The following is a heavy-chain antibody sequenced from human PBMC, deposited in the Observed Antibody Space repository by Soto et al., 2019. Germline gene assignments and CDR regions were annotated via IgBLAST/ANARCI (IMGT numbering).Heavy chain of an antibody. CDR1: GFTFSNAW. V-gene: IGHV3-15*01. CDR3: TTDRVQYDFWSGYAPSYGMDV. CDR2: IKSKTDGGTT. J-gene: IGHJ6*02. Sequence: GGSLRLSCAASGFTFSNAWMSWVRQAPGKGLEWVGRIKSKTDGGTTDYAAPVKGRFTISRDDSKNTLYLQMNSLKTEDTAVYYCTTDRVQYDFWSGYAPSYGMDVWGQGTTVTVSS. D-gene: IGHD3-3*01.